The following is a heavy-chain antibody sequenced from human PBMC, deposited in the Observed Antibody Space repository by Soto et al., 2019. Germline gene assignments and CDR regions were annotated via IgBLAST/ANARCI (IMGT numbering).Heavy chain of an antibody. V-gene: IGHV1-18*01. CDR2: ISAYNGNT. Sequence: ASVKVSCKASGYTFSSYGISWVRQAPGQGLEWMGWISAYNGNTNYAQKLQGRVTMTTDTSTSTAYMELRSLRSEDTAVYYCARALCVGPAAIGYYYCGMDVWGQGTTVTVSS. CDR3: ARALCVGPAAIGYYYCGMDV. J-gene: IGHJ6*02. D-gene: IGHD2-2*01. CDR1: GYTFSSYG.